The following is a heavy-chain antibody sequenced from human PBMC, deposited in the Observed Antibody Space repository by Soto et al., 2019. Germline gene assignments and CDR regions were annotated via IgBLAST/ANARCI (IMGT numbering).Heavy chain of an antibody. V-gene: IGHV4-34*01. CDR2: INHSGST. CDR3: ARLRRSFMITFVGVIANVCYFDY. CDR1: GGSFSGYY. D-gene: IGHD3-16*02. J-gene: IGHJ4*02. Sequence: QVQLQQWGAGLLKPSETLSLTCAVYGGSFSGYYWSWIRQPPGKGLEWIGEINHSGSTNYNQSLKSRVTISVDTSKNQFSLKLSSVTAADTAVYYCARLRRSFMITFVGVIANVCYFDYWGQGTLVTVSS.